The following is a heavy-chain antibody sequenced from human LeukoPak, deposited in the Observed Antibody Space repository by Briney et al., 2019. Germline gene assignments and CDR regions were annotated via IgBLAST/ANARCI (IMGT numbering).Heavy chain of an antibody. CDR2: FYSGGST. Sequence: PGGSWRLSCAASGLTVGSNNMSWFGQAPGKGLGWFPLFYSGGSTYYADSVKGRFTISRDNSKNTLYLQMNSLRAEDTAVYYCAYIVVVPAAGEPYDAFDIWGQGTMVTVSS. V-gene: IGHV3-53*01. CDR3: AYIVVVPAAGEPYDAFDI. D-gene: IGHD2-2*01. CDR1: GLTVGSNN. J-gene: IGHJ3*02.